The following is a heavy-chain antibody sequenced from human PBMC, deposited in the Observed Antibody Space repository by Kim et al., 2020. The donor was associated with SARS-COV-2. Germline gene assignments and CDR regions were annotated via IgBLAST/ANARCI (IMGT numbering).Heavy chain of an antibody. CDR1: GFTFSSYA. J-gene: IGHJ4*02. CDR3: ARDFKDIVVVPAARGAFDY. V-gene: IGHV3-30-3*01. CDR2: ISYDGSNK. Sequence: GGYLRLSCAASGFTFSSYAMHWVRQAPGKGLEWVAVISYDGSNKYYADSVKGRFTISRDNSKNTLYLQMNSLRAEDTAVYYCARDFKDIVVVPAARGAFDYWGQGTLVTVSS. D-gene: IGHD2-2*01.